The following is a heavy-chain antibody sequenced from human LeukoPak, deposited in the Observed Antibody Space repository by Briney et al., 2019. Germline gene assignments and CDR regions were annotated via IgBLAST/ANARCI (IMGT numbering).Heavy chain of an antibody. D-gene: IGHD1-26*01. J-gene: IGHJ6*01. Sequence: SETLSLTCAVYGGSFSGYYWSWIRQPPGKGLEWIGEINHSGSTNYNPSLKSRVTISVDTSKNQFSLKLSSVTAADTAVYYCARGVGGASGYYYYGMDVWGKGPRSPSPQ. CDR2: INHSGST. V-gene: IGHV4-34*01. CDR1: GGSFSGYY. CDR3: ARGVGGASGYYYYGMDV.